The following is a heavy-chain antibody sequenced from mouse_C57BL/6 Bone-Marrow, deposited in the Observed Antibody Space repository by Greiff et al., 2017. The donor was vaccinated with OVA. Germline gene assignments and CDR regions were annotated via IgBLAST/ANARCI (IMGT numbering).Heavy chain of an antibody. Sequence: QVQLQQSGTELVKPGASVKLSCKASGYTFTSYWMHWVKQRPGQGLEWIGNINPSNGGTNYNEKFKSKATLTVDKSSSTAYMQLSSLQSEDSAVDYCARWAGGRGFAYWGQGTLVTVSA. CDR2: INPSNGGT. J-gene: IGHJ3*01. V-gene: IGHV1-53*01. D-gene: IGHD3-3*01. CDR3: ARWAGGRGFAY. CDR1: GYTFTSYW.